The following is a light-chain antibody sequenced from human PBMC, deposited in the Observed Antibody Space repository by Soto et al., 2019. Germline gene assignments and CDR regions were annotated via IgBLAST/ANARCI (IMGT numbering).Light chain of an antibody. J-gene: IGKJ5*01. Sequence: DIVLTQSPATLTLSPGERATLSCKASQSVSSYLAWYQQTPDQAPRLLIYDASNRATGIPARFSGSGSGTDFALTISSIEPEEFAVYYCQQRSNWRGSITFGQGTRLEIK. CDR2: DAS. CDR3: QQRSNWRGSIT. V-gene: IGKV3-11*01. CDR1: QSVSSY.